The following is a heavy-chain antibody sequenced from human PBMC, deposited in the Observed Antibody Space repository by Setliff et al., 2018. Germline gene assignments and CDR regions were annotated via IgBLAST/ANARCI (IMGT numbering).Heavy chain of an antibody. V-gene: IGHV4-38-2*01. CDR3: ARGKTFFGAFIRAFDI. Sequence: PSETLSLTCAVSGYSISSGYYWGRIRQPPGKGLEWIGSIYYSGNTNYNPSLKSRVTISIDTSKNQFSLKLSSVTAADTAVYHCARGKTFFGAFIRAFDIWGQGRMVTVSS. CDR1: GYSISSGYY. CDR2: IYYSGNT. J-gene: IGHJ3*02. D-gene: IGHD3-3*01.